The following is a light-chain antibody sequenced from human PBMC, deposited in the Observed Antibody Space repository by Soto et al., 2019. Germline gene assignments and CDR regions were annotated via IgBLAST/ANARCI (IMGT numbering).Light chain of an antibody. Sequence: DIQMTQSPSTLSESVGDRVTITCRASQTISSWLAWYQQKPGKAPKLLIHKPSTSKSGVPSRFSGSGSGTEFTLTISRLQPDDFATYYCQQYNSYAEAFGQGNKVELK. J-gene: IGKJ1*01. CDR3: QQYNSYAEA. V-gene: IGKV1-5*03. CDR1: QTISSW. CDR2: KPS.